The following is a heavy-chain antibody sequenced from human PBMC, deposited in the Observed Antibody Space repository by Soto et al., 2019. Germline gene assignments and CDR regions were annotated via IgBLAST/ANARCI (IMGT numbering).Heavy chain of an antibody. Sequence: GASVKVSCKASGYTFTSYYINWVRQATGQGLEWMGWMNPNSGNTGYAQKFQGRVTMTRNTSISTAYMELSSLRSEDTAVYYCARIVVVAAFDWFDPWGQGTLVTVSS. D-gene: IGHD2-15*01. CDR2: MNPNSGNT. CDR3: ARIVVVAAFDWFDP. V-gene: IGHV1-8*02. J-gene: IGHJ5*02. CDR1: GYTFTSYY.